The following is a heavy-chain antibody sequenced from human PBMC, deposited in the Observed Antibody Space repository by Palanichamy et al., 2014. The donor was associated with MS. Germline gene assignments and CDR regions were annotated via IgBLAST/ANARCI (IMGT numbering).Heavy chain of an antibody. D-gene: IGHD3-22*01. V-gene: IGHV4-59*01. J-gene: IGHJ5*02. CDR2: ISNRGVT. Sequence: QVQLQESGPGLVKPSETLSLTCSVSGDSITNYYWSWVRQPPGKRLEWIGLISNRGVTTYNPSLMSRVTISVDTSKNQFSLRLSSVTAADTALYYCARHYYDTSGSLNPRGQGILVTVSS. CDR3: ARHYYDTSGSLNP. CDR1: GDSITNYY.